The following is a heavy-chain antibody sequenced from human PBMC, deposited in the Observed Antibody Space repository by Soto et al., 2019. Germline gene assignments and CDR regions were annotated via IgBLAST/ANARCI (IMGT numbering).Heavy chain of an antibody. CDR2: IYGSGRGI. V-gene: IGHV3-23*05. CDR1: GLPHSNFA. D-gene: IGHD2-21*01. CDR3: AKDAVYNDGLWLMDH. Sequence: GGSLRLSCSASGLPHSNFAMMWVLQAPWKGLECVSGIYGSGRGIEYADSVKGRFTISRDNSKNTVYLQMTDLRADDTAVYYCAKDAVYNDGLWLMDHWGRGTQVTVSS. J-gene: IGHJ4*02.